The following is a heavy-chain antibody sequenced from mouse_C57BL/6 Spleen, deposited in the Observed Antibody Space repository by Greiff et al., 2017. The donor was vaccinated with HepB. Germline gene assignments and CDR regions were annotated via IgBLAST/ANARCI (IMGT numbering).Heavy chain of an antibody. D-gene: IGHD2-5*01. CDR2: IYPRSGNT. J-gene: IGHJ4*01. CDR1: GYTFTSYG. CDR3: ARGRYSNYDYAMDY. V-gene: IGHV1-81*01. Sequence: VQLQQSGAELARPGASVKLSCKASGYTFTSYGISWVKQRTGQGLEWIGEIYPRSGNTYYNEKFKGKATLTADKSSSTAYMELRSLTSEDSAVYFCARGRYSNYDYAMDYWGQGTSVTVSS.